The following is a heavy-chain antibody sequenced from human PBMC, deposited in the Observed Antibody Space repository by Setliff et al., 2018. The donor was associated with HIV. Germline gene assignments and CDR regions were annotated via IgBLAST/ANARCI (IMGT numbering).Heavy chain of an antibody. CDR2: ISAYNGNT. CDR3: ARARLEKLVPGDSFDI. J-gene: IGHJ3*02. Sequence: ASVKVSCKASGYTFSSYGITWVRQAPGQGLEWMGWISAYNGNTNYSQKLQGRVTMTTDTSTSTAYMELRSLISDDTAVYYCARARLEKLVPGDSFDIWGQGTMVTVSS. CDR1: GYTFSSYG. V-gene: IGHV1-18*01. D-gene: IGHD6-13*01.